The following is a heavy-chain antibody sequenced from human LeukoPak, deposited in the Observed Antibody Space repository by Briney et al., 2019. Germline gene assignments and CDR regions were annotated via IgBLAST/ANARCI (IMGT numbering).Heavy chain of an antibody. Sequence: GGSLRLSCAASGFTFSSYVMSWVRQAPGKGLEWVSGISGSGGSTNYADSVKGRFTISRDNSKNTLYLQMNSLRAEDTAVYYCAKGKVTGYFYVMDVWGQGTTVTVSS. D-gene: IGHD7-27*01. J-gene: IGHJ6*02. CDR3: AKGKVTGYFYVMDV. V-gene: IGHV3-23*01. CDR1: GFTFSSYV. CDR2: ISGSGGST.